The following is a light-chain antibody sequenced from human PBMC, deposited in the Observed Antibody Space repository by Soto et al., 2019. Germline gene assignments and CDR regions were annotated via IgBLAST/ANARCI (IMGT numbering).Light chain of an antibody. CDR3: QQYDSWPPWT. CDR2: GAS. Sequence: EIVMTQSPASLSVSPGETVILSYRASRSVNSRLAWYQQKSGQAPRLLIYGASTRATGIPARFGGGGSGTDFTLTISSLQSEDFAVYYCQQYDSWPPWTFGQGTTVEIK. J-gene: IGKJ1*01. V-gene: IGKV3-15*01. CDR1: RSVNSR.